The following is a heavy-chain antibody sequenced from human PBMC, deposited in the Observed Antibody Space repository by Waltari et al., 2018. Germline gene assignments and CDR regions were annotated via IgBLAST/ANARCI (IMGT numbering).Heavy chain of an antibody. D-gene: IGHD1-1*01. CDR2: IIPLLGVT. Sequence: QVQLVQSGAEVKKPGSSVKVSCKTAGGTFSSYGISWVRQAPGQGLEWVGRIIPLLGVTNYAQQLLGIVTMTADKSTNTAYMELSSLRSEDTAVYYCARDVVDSNYWEGYFDLWGRGTLVAVSS. CDR3: ARDVVDSNYWEGYFDL. CDR1: GGTFSSYG. V-gene: IGHV1-69*04. J-gene: IGHJ2*01.